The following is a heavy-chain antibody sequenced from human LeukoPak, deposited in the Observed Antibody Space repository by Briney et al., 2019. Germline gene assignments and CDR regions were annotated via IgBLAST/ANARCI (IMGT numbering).Heavy chain of an antibody. D-gene: IGHD5-12*01. CDR2: IRYDGSNK. CDR3: AKGGGYEAQYYYYYLDV. J-gene: IGHJ6*03. V-gene: IGHV3-30*02. Sequence: GGSLRLSCAASGFTFRSYGIHWVRQAPGKGLEWVAFIRYDGSNKYYADSVKGRFTISRDNSKNTLYLQMKSLRAEDTAVYYCAKGGGYEAQYYYYYLDVWGKGTTVTISS. CDR1: GFTFRSYG.